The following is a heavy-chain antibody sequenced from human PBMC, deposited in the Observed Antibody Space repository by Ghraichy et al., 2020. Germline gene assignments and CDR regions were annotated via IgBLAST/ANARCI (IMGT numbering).Heavy chain of an antibody. CDR3: ASSHLVGRENYYFDY. Sequence: SETLSLTCTVSGGSISRHYWSWIRQPPGKGLEWVGYIYYTGSTSYNPSLKSRITIAVDTSKNQFSLKLTSVTAADTAIYYCASSHLVGRENYYFDYWGQGTLVTVSS. J-gene: IGHJ4*02. V-gene: IGHV4-59*08. D-gene: IGHD1-7*01. CDR2: IYYTGST. CDR1: GGSISRHY.